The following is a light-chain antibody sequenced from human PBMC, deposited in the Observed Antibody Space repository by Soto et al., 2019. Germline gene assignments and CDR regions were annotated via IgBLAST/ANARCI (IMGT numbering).Light chain of an antibody. CDR2: DVT. CDR1: SSDVGTYKR. CDR3: SSFTSSNTYV. Sequence: QSALTQPPSVSGSLGQSVAISCTGTSSDVGTYKRVSWYQQPPGTAPKLMIYDVTNRPSGVPDRFSGSKSGNTASLTISGLQAEDEADYYCSSFTSSNTYVFGTGTKLTVL. J-gene: IGLJ1*01. V-gene: IGLV2-18*02.